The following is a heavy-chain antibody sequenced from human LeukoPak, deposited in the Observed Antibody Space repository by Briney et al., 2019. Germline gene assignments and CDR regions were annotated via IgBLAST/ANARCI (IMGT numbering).Heavy chain of an antibody. V-gene: IGHV3-23*01. J-gene: IGHJ4*02. CDR1: GFTFSRNA. CDR2: INDNGRTT. D-gene: IGHD6-13*01. Sequence: GGSLRLSCAASGFTFSRNALSWVRQAPGKGLEWVSGINDNGRTTYYADSVKGRFTISRDNSKTTLYLQMNSLRAEDTALYYCARDVQTSSWLDFDHWGQGTLVTVSS. CDR3: ARDVQTSSWLDFDH.